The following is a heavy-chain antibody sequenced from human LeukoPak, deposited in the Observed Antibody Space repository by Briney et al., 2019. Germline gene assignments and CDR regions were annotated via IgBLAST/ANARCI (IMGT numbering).Heavy chain of an antibody. Sequence: PSQTLSLTCAVSGGSISSGGYSWSWIRQPPGKGLEWIGYIYHSGSTYYNPSLKSRVTISVDRSKNQFSLKLSSVTAADTAVYYCARQVGPPVVITPLFDYWGQGTLVTVSS. J-gene: IGHJ4*02. CDR2: IYHSGST. CDR3: ARQVGPPVVITPLFDY. V-gene: IGHV4-30-2*01. CDR1: GGSISSGGYS. D-gene: IGHD3-22*01.